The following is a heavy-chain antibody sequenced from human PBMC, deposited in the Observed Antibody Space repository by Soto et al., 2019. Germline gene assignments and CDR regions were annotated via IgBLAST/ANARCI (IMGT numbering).Heavy chain of an antibody. D-gene: IGHD3-16*02. V-gene: IGHV3-30*02. CDR1: GFTFSSYG. CDR2: IWYDGSNK. CDR3: AKVISIITFGGVIDLYY. J-gene: IGHJ4*02. Sequence: GGSLRLSCAASGFTFSSYGIHWVRQAPGKGLEWVAVIWYDGSNKYYADSVKGRFTISRDNSKNTLYLQMNSLRAEDTAVYYCAKVISIITFGGVIDLYYWGQGALVTVSS.